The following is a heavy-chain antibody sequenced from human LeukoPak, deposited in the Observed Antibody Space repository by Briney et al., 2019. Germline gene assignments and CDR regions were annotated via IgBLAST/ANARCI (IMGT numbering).Heavy chain of an antibody. CDR2: ISYDGSNK. CDR3: AKDPVTYSGSFRMDY. Sequence: GGSLRLSCAASGFTFSSYAMHWVRRAPGKGLEWVAVISYDGSNKYYADSVKGRFTISRDNSKNTLYLEMNSLRVEDTAVYYCAKDPVTYSGSFRMDYWGQGTLVTVSS. J-gene: IGHJ4*02. D-gene: IGHD1-26*01. V-gene: IGHV3-30-3*01. CDR1: GFTFSSYA.